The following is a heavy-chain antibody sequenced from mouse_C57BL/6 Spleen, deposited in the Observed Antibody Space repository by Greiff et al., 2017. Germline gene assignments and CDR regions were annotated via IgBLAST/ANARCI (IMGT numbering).Heavy chain of an antibody. CDR1: GFSLTGYG. J-gene: IGHJ4*01. Sequence: VKLQESGPGLVAPSQSLSITCTVSGFSLTGYGVHWVRQPPGKGLEWLVVIWSDGSTTYNSALKSRLSISKDNSKSQVFLKMNSLQTDDTAMYYCARHFNTDYSMDYWGQGTSVTVSP. D-gene: IGHD1-1*01. CDR3: ARHFNTDYSMDY. CDR2: IWSDGST. V-gene: IGHV2-6-1*01.